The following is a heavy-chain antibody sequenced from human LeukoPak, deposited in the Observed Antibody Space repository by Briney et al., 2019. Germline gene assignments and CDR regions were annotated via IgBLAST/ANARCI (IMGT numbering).Heavy chain of an antibody. Sequence: ASVKVSCMASGYTFTGYYMHWVRQAPGQGLEWMGWINPNSGGINYAQKFQGRVTMTRDTSISTAYMELSRLRSDDTAVYYCARVLRYFDWLLLPDYYYGMDVWGQGTTVTVSS. CDR1: GYTFTGYY. CDR3: ARVLRYFDWLLLPDYYYGMDV. J-gene: IGHJ6*02. D-gene: IGHD3-9*01. CDR2: INPNSGGI. V-gene: IGHV1-2*02.